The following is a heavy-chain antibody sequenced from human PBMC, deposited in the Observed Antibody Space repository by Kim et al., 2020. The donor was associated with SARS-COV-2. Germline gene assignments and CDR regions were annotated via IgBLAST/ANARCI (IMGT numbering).Heavy chain of an antibody. V-gene: IGHV3-23*01. CDR2: NT. J-gene: IGHJ4*02. D-gene: IGHD1-1*01. Sequence: NTYYADPVKGRFTISRDKAKNTLYLQMNSLRAEDTAIYYCAPQPTGAAHFWGQGTLVTVSS. CDR3: APQPTGAAHF.